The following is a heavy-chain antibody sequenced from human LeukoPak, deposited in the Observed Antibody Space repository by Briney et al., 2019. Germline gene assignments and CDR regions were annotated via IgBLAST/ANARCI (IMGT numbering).Heavy chain of an antibody. J-gene: IGHJ2*01. Sequence: PGESLKISCKASGYRFTEFWIAWVRRTPGKGLEWMGIIYPGDSDVRYSPSFQGQVTISADKSTKTAHLQWNNLKASDTGMYYCARPHDSSGYGLAHRAGWYFDLWGRGTLVTVSS. V-gene: IGHV5-51*01. CDR3: ARPHDSSGYGLAHRAGWYFDL. CDR1: GYRFTEFW. D-gene: IGHD3-22*01. CDR2: IYPGDSDV.